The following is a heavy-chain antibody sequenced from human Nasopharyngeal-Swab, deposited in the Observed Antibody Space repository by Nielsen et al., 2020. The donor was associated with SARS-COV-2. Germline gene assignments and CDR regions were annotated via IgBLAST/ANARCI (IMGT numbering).Heavy chain of an antibody. J-gene: IGHJ4*02. CDR3: AREAYYNAVDY. D-gene: IGHD3-10*01. Sequence: GESLKISCVVSGFDFDNHAMTWVRQAPGKGPEWVANINQDASVKKYVDSVKGRFTISRDDTKNSVYLQMNSLRGEDTAVYYCAREAYYNAVDYWGPGTLVTVSS. CDR2: INQDASVK. V-gene: IGHV3-7*04. CDR1: GFDFDNHA.